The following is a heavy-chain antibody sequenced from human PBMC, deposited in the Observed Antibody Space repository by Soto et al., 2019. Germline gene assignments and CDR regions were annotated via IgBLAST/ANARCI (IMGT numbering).Heavy chain of an antibody. CDR3: ARDQAAAAFDY. CDR2: IWYDGSNK. D-gene: IGHD6-13*01. Sequence: GGSLRLSCVASGFTFSSYGMHWVRQAPGKGLEWVAVIWYDGSNKYYADSVKGRITISRDNSKNTLYLQMNSLRAEDTAVYYCARDQAAAAFDYWGQGTLVTVSS. J-gene: IGHJ4*02. CDR1: GFTFSSYG. V-gene: IGHV3-33*01.